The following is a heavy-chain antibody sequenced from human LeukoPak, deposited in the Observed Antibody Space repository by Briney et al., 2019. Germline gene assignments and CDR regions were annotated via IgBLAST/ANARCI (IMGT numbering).Heavy chain of an antibody. CDR3: VQNYGDYVGYYIDV. V-gene: IGHV4-61*02. J-gene: IGHJ6*03. CDR2: IYTSGST. Sequence: SETLSLTCTVSGGSISSGSYYWSWIRQPAGKGLEWIGRIYTSGSTNYNPSLKSRVTMSVDTSKNQFSLKLSSVTAADMAVYYCVQNYGDYVGYYIDVWGKGTTVTVSS. D-gene: IGHD4-17*01. CDR1: GGSISSGSYY.